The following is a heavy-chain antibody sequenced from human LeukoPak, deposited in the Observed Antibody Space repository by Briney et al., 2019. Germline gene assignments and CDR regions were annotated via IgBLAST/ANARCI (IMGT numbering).Heavy chain of an antibody. CDR3: ARDLGSIFGVVTPNWFDP. V-gene: IGHV1-2*02. CDR2: INPNSGGT. CDR1: GYTFTGYY. J-gene: IGHJ5*02. Sequence: ASVKVSCKASGYTFTGYYKHWVRQAPGQGLEWMGWINPNSGGTNYAQKFQGRVTMTRDTSISTAYMELSRLRSDDTAVYYCARDLGSIFGVVTPNWFDPWGQGTLVTVSS. D-gene: IGHD3-3*01.